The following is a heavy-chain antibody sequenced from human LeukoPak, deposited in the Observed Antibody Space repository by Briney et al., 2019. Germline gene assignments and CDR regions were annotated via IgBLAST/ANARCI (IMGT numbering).Heavy chain of an antibody. J-gene: IGHJ4*02. D-gene: IGHD4-23*01. V-gene: IGHV3-74*01. CDR3: ARHYSVTRRLGFVDY. Sequence: GGSLRLSCAASRFTFSSYWMHWVRQAPGKGLVWVSRIDTDGSTTTYADSVKGRFTISRDNAKNTLYLQMNSLRAEDTAVYYCARHYSVTRRLGFVDYWGQGTLVTVSS. CDR1: RFTFSSYW. CDR2: IDTDGSTT.